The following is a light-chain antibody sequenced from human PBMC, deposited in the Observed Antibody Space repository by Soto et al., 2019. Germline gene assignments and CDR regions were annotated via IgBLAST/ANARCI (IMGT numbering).Light chain of an antibody. CDR2: AAS. V-gene: IGKV3-11*01. CDR1: RSVGNN. Sequence: EIVLTQSPATLSLSPGERATLSCRASRSVGNNLALYQKKPGQAPGLLIYAASTWATGIPARFSGSGSGTDFTRTISSLEPEDFAFYYCQQHADCPLTFGGGTKVEIK. CDR3: QQHADCPLT. J-gene: IGKJ4*01.